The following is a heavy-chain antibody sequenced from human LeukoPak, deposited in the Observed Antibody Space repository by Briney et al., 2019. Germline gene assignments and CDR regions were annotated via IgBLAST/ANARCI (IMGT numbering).Heavy chain of an antibody. CDR1: GYTFTSYG. D-gene: IGHD2-2*01. Sequence: ASEKVSCKASGYTFTSYGISWVRQAPGQELEWMGWISAYNGNTNYAQKLQGRVTMTTDTSTSTAYMELRSLRSDDTAVYYCARDTAYCSSTSCLPYYYYGMDVWGQGTTVTVSS. CDR2: ISAYNGNT. J-gene: IGHJ6*02. CDR3: ARDTAYCSSTSCLPYYYYGMDV. V-gene: IGHV1-18*01.